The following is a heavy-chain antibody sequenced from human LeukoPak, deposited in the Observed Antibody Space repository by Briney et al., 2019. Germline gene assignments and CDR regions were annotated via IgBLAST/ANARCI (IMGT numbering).Heavy chain of an antibody. Sequence: GGSLRLSCAASEFTFSSYWMHWVRQAPGKGLVWVSRINTDGSSTTYADSVKGRFTISRDNAKKTLYLQMNSLRAEDTAVYYCARSSGSGYRLGYWGQGTLVTVSS. CDR3: ARSSGSGYRLGY. J-gene: IGHJ4*02. V-gene: IGHV3-74*01. CDR1: EFTFSSYW. D-gene: IGHD3-22*01. CDR2: INTDGSST.